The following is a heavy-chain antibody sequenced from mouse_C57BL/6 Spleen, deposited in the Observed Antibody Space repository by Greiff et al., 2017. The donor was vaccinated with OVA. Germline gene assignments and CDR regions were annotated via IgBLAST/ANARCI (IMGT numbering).Heavy chain of an antibody. CDR1: GFTFSDYG. V-gene: IGHV5-17*01. CDR2: ISSGSSTI. D-gene: IGHD1-1*01. Sequence: EVKLVESGGGLVKPGGSLKLSCAASGFTFSDYGMHWVRQAPEKGLEWVAYISSGSSTIYYADTVKGRFTISRDNAKNTLFLQMTSLRSEDTAMYYCARPLTTVVEEDYFDDWGQGTTLTVSS. J-gene: IGHJ2*01. CDR3: ARPLTTVVEEDYFDD.